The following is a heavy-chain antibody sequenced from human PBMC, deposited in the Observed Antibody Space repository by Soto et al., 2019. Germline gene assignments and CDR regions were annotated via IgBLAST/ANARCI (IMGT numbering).Heavy chain of an antibody. J-gene: IGHJ5*02. Sequence: SATLSLTCTVSGGSISSSSYFWGWIRQPPGKGLEWIGSIYYSGSTYYNPSLKSRVTVSVDASKNQFSLKLSSVTAADTAFYYCARHPSAFWFDPSGQVTLLTVS. CDR2: IYYSGST. V-gene: IGHV4-39*01. CDR1: GGSISSSSYF. CDR3: ARHPSAFWFDP. D-gene: IGHD1-26*01.